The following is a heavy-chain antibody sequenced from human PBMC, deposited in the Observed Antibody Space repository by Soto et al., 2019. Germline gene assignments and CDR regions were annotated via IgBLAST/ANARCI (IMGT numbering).Heavy chain of an antibody. CDR3: AAGGGLPRYY. J-gene: IGHJ4*02. CDR1: GGSISSGGYS. V-gene: IGHV4-30-2*01. CDR2: IYHSGNT. D-gene: IGHD5-12*01. Sequence: QLQLQESGSGLVKPSQTLSLTCAVSGGSISSGGYSWSWIRQPPGKGLEGIGYIYHSGNTYYNPSPKSRYTLSVDRSKNQFSLGLSSVTAADTAVYYCAAGGGLPRYYWGQGTLVTVSS.